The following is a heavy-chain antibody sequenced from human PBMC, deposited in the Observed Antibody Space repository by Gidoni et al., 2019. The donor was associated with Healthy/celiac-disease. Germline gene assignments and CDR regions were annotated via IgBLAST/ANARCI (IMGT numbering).Heavy chain of an antibody. CDR2: IGEYGSNK. CDR3: ARDLAVAGMPHYYYYGMDV. Sequence: QVQLVESGGGVVQPGRSLRLAWAASRFPFSSYGMQWGRQATGKGLEWLAVIGEYGSNKYYADTGKGRFTISRDNSKNTLYLQMNSLRAEDTAVYYCARDLAVAGMPHYYYYGMDVWGQGTTVTVSS. CDR1: RFPFSSYG. D-gene: IGHD6-19*01. V-gene: IGHV3-33*01. J-gene: IGHJ6*02.